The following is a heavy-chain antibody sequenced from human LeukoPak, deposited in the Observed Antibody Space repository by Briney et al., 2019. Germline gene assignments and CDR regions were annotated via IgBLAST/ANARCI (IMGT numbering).Heavy chain of an antibody. Sequence: GGSLRLSCAASGFTFDDYGMSWVCQAPGKGLEWVSGINWNGGSTGYADSVKGRFTISRDNAKNSLYLQMNSLRAEDTALYYCARVSGGSGSTLYYYGMDVWGQGTTVTVSS. J-gene: IGHJ6*02. D-gene: IGHD3-10*01. CDR3: ARVSGGSGSTLYYYGMDV. V-gene: IGHV3-20*04. CDR1: GFTFDDYG. CDR2: INWNGGST.